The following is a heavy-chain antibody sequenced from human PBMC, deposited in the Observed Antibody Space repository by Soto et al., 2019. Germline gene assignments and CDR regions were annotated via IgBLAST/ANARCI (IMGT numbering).Heavy chain of an antibody. J-gene: IGHJ5*02. V-gene: IGHV5-10-1*01. Sequence: GESLKISCKGSGFSFTNYWISWVRQMPGKGLEWMGNIDPVDSYANYSPSFQGHVTFSVDTSVSTAYLQWSSLKASDTAMYFCARIESIARNWFDPWGQGTLVTVSS. CDR3: ARIESIARNWFDP. CDR2: IDPVDSYA. CDR1: GFSFTNYW. D-gene: IGHD6-13*01.